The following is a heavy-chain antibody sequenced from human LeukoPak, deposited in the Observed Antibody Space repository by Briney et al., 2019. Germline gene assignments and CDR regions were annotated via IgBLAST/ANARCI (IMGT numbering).Heavy chain of an antibody. Sequence: ASVKVSCKASGYTFTGYYMHWVRQAPGQGLEWMGWINPNSGGTNYAQKFQGRVTMTRDTSISTAYMELSRLRSDDTAVYYCARDGDYESYYCYYYMDVWGKGTTVTVSS. CDR2: INPNSGGT. CDR3: ARDGDYESYYCYYYMDV. V-gene: IGHV1-2*02. D-gene: IGHD4-17*01. CDR1: GYTFTGYY. J-gene: IGHJ6*03.